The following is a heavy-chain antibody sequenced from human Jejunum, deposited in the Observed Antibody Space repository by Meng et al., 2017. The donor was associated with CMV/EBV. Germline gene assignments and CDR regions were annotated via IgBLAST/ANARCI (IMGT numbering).Heavy chain of an antibody. D-gene: IGHD3-3*01. CDR1: EFAFITYF. CDR2: IXESGDEI. J-gene: IGHJ4*02. CDR3: AKMSLTWLLYPEY. Sequence: AGFEFAFITYFMSWVRQAPGEGLEWVSRIXESGDEIQYAASVKGRFTISRDNSKNTLYLQMNSLRAEDTAVYYCAKMSLTWLLYPEYWGQGTLVTVSS. V-gene: IGHV3-23*01.